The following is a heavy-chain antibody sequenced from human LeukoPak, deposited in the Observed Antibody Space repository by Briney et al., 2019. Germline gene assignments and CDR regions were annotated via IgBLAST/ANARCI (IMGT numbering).Heavy chain of an antibody. Sequence: SETLSLTCTVSGGSISSGSYYWSWTRQPAGKGLEWIGRIYTSGSTNYNPSLKSRVTISVDTSKNQFSLKLSSVTAADTAVYYCARITTVTTVIDYWGQGTLVTVSS. J-gene: IGHJ4*02. V-gene: IGHV4-61*02. CDR3: ARITTVTTVIDY. D-gene: IGHD4-17*01. CDR1: GGSISSGSYY. CDR2: IYTSGST.